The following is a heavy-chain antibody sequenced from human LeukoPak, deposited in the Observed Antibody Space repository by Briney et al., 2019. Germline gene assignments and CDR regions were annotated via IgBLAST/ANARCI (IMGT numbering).Heavy chain of an antibody. CDR1: GGSISSYY. D-gene: IGHD3-22*01. CDR3: ARRGYDSSGYYFGSYGEKRSIDY. J-gene: IGHJ4*02. Sequence: SETLSLTCTVSGGSISSYYWSWIRQPPGKGLEWIGYIYYSGSTNYNPSLKSRVTISVDTSKNQFSLKLSSVTAADTAVYYCARRGYDSSGYYFGSYGEKRSIDYWGQGTLVTVSS. V-gene: IGHV4-59*12. CDR2: IYYSGST.